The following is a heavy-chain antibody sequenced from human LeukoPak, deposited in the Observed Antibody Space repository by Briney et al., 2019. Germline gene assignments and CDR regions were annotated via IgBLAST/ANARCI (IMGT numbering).Heavy chain of an antibody. Sequence: ASVKVSFKASGYTFSSYYMHWVRQAPGQGLEWVGVINPSGGTTSYAQKFQGRVTMTRDTSTSTVYMELSSLRPEDTAVYFCARQGSNSSGWYPVDDWGQGTLVTVSS. D-gene: IGHD6-19*01. CDR3: ARQGSNSSGWYPVDD. V-gene: IGHV1-46*01. CDR2: INPSGGTT. CDR1: GYTFSSYY. J-gene: IGHJ4*02.